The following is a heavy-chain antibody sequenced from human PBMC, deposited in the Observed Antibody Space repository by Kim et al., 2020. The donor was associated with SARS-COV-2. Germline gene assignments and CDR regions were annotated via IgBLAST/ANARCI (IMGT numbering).Heavy chain of an antibody. J-gene: IGHJ6*02. Sequence: GESLKISCKGSGYSFTNYWIGWVRQMPGKGLEWMGIIYPGDSDTRYSTSFRGQVTISADKSISTAYLQWSNLKASDTAMYYCARLSAFGATVYYYGMDVWGQGTTVTVPS. CDR1: GYSFTNYW. CDR3: ARLSAFGATVYYYGMDV. CDR2: IYPGDSDT. D-gene: IGHD3-16*01. V-gene: IGHV5-51*01.